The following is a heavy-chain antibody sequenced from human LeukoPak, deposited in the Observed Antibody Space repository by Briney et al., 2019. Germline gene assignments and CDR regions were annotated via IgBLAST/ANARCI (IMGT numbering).Heavy chain of an antibody. CDR2: INHSGST. V-gene: IGHV4-34*01. D-gene: IGHD3-10*01. CDR1: GGSFSGYY. J-gene: IGHJ5*02. CDR3: ARELIYYGSGSSHTLNWFDP. Sequence: SETLSLTCAVYGGSFSGYYWSWIRQPPGKGLEWIREINHSGSTNYNPSLKSRVTISVDTSKNQFSLKLSSVTAADTAVYYCARELIYYGSGSSHTLNWFDPWGQGTLVTVSS.